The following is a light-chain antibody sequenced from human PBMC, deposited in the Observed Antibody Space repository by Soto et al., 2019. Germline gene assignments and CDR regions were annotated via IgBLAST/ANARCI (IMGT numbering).Light chain of an antibody. CDR3: QQRYSTPRT. CDR2: AAS. CDR1: QSISSS. V-gene: IGKV1-39*01. J-gene: IGKJ1*01. Sequence: DIQMTQSPSSLSASVGDRVTITCRASQSISSSLNWYHHEPGKAPKLLIYAASSLQSGVPSRFSGSGSGTDFTLTISSLQPEDFETYYCQQRYSTPRTLGQGTKVDIK.